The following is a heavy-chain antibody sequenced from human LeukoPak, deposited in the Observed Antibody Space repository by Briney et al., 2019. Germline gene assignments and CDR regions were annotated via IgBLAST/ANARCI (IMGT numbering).Heavy chain of an antibody. CDR2: IHNSGRT. D-gene: IGHD1-14*01. V-gene: IGHV4-61*05. Sequence: SETLSLTCTVSGGSISSSSYYWSWIRQSPGKGLEWIGYIHNSGRTNYNPSLKSRVTGFVDTSKNQVSLRLSSVTAADTAVYYCARHGTISSESYFDYWGQGALVTVSS. J-gene: IGHJ4*02. CDR3: ARHGTISSESYFDY. CDR1: GGSISSSSYY.